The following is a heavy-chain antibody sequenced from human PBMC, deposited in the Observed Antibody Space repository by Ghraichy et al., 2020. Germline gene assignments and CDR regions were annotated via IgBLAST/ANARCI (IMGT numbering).Heavy chain of an antibody. V-gene: IGHV3-30*02. CDR1: GFTFSSYG. Sequence: GESLNISCAASGFTFSSYGMHWVRQAPGKGLEWVAFIRYDGSNKYYADSVKGRFTISRDNSKNTLYLQMNSLRAEDTAVYYCAKDNYDFWSGYFDYWGQGTLVTVSS. D-gene: IGHD3-3*01. CDR3: AKDNYDFWSGYFDY. CDR2: IRYDGSNK. J-gene: IGHJ4*02.